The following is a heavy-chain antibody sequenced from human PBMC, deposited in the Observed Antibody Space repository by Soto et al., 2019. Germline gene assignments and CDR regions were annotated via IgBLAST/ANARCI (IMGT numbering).Heavy chain of an antibody. CDR2: IIPIFGTA. J-gene: IGHJ3*02. V-gene: IGHV1-69*13. CDR3: ARDGDYVFYAFDI. Sequence: SAKVSCNSCGKLVNSYAISWLRQAPRQVLERMGGIIPIFGTANYAQKFQGRVTITADESTSTAYMELSSLRSEDTAVYYCARDGDYVFYAFDIWGQGPMVT. CDR1: GKLVNSYA. D-gene: IGHD4-17*01.